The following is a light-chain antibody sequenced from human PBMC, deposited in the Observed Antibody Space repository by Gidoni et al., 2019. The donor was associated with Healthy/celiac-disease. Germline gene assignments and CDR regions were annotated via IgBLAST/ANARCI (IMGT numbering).Light chain of an antibody. CDR1: KLWDKY. J-gene: IGLJ1*01. Sequence: SYELAQPPSVSVSPGQTAIITCSGDKLWDKYACWYQQKPCQSPVLVIYQDSKRPSGIPVRFSGSNSGNTAPLTISGTQAMDEADYYCQAWDSSTGVFGTGTKVTVL. CDR2: QDS. V-gene: IGLV3-1*01. CDR3: QAWDSSTGV.